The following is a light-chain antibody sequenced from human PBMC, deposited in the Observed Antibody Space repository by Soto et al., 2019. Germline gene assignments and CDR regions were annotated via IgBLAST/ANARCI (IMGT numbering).Light chain of an antibody. CDR2: LGS. Sequence: DIVMTQSSLSLPVTPGEPASISCRSSQSLLHSNGYNYLDWHLQTPGLSQQLLLYLGSNRASGVPERRSSSGEATAFTLKISRLEAEDVGVDYCMQPLQSRTSGQGNKVQVK. J-gene: IGKJ1*01. V-gene: IGKV2-28*01. CDR3: MQPLQSRT. CDR1: QSLLHSNGYNY.